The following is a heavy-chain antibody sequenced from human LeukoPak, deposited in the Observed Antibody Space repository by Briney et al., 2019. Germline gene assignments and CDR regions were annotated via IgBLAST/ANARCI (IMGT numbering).Heavy chain of an antibody. Sequence: ASVKVSCKASGYTFTSSGITWVRQAPGQGLEWMGWVSAYNGNTKYAQHLQDRVTMTADTSTSTVYMELRSLRSDDTAVYYCAREGSGSRMGYWGQGTLVTVSS. CDR2: VSAYNGNT. CDR1: GYTFTSSG. CDR3: AREGSGSRMGY. D-gene: IGHD1-26*01. J-gene: IGHJ4*02. V-gene: IGHV1-18*01.